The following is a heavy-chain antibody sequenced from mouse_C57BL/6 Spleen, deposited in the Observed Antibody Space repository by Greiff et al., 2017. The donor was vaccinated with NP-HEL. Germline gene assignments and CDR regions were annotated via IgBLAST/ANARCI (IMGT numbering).Heavy chain of an antibody. CDR3: ARAGDSNSFDY. J-gene: IGHJ2*01. CDR1: GYTFTDYN. Sequence: EVKLMESGPELVKPGASVKIPCKASGYTFTDYNMDWVKQSHGKSLEWIGDINPNNGGTIYNQKFKGKATLTVDKSSSTAYMELRSLTSEDTAVYYCARAGDSNSFDYWGQGTTLTVSS. D-gene: IGHD2-5*01. CDR2: INPNNGGT. V-gene: IGHV1-18*01.